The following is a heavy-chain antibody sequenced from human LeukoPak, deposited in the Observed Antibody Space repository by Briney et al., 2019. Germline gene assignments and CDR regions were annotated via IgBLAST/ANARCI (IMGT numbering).Heavy chain of an antibody. V-gene: IGHV3-33*06. CDR2: IWYDGSNK. J-gene: IGHJ6*02. D-gene: IGHD5-12*01. CDR3: AKEGDYDFYYGMTS. Sequence: GRSLRLSCAASGFTFSSYGMHWVRQAPGKGLEWVAVIWYDGSNKYYADSVKGRFTISRDNSKNTLYLQMNSLRAEDTAVYYCAKEGDYDFYYGMTSGAKGPRSPSP. CDR1: GFTFSSYG.